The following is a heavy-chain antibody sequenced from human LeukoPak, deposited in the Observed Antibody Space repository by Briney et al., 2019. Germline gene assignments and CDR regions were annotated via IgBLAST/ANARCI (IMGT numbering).Heavy chain of an antibody. CDR3: ARDRGYTYGHPLDY. D-gene: IGHD5-18*01. V-gene: IGHV3-33*01. J-gene: IGHJ4*02. CDR1: GFTFSTYV. CDR2: IWHDGSNK. Sequence: PGGSLRLSCAASGFTFSTYVIHWVRQAPGKGLEWVALIWHDGSNKYYGDPVKDRFTISRDNSKNTLYLQMDSLRDEDTAVYYCARDRGYTYGHPLDYWGQGTLVTVSS.